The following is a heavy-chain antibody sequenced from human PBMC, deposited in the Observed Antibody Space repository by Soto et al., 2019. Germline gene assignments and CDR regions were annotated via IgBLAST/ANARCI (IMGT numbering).Heavy chain of an antibody. Sequence: ASVKVSCKASGYTFTSYAMHWVRQAPGQRLEWMGWINAGNGNTKYSQKFQGRVTITRDTSASTAYMELSSLRSEDTAVYYCARGVLMVYAYYYDYMDVWGKGTTVTVSS. D-gene: IGHD2-8*01. CDR2: INAGNGNT. CDR1: GYTFTSYA. V-gene: IGHV1-3*01. CDR3: ARGVLMVYAYYYDYMDV. J-gene: IGHJ6*03.